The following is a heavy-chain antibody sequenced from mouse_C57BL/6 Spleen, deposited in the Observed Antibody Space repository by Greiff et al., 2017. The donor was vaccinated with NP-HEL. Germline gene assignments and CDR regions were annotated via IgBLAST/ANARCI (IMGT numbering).Heavy chain of an antibody. CDR2: IYPNNGGN. Sequence: VQLQQSGPELVKPGASVKMSCKASGYTFTDYYMHWVKQSHGKSLEWIGYIYPNNGGNGYNQKFKGKATLTVDKSSSTAYMELRSLTSEDSAVYYCAREVRQLRLREAWFAYWGQGTLVTVSA. CDR3: AREVRQLRLREAWFAY. V-gene: IGHV1-34*01. J-gene: IGHJ3*01. D-gene: IGHD3-2*02. CDR1: GYTFTDYY.